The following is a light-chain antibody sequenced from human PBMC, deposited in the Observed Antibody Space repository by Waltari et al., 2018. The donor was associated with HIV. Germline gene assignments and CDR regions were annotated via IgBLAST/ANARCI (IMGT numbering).Light chain of an antibody. CDR3: NSRDSSGNHLGVV. Sequence: SSASTQDPAVSVALGQPVRITRQGHSLRAYHASWYQQKPVEAPVLVIYGKTNRPSWIPDRFSGSSSGNTASLTITGAQAEDEADYYCNSRDSSGNHLGVVFGGGTKLTVL. CDR1: SLRAYH. CDR2: GKT. V-gene: IGLV3-19*01. J-gene: IGLJ2*01.